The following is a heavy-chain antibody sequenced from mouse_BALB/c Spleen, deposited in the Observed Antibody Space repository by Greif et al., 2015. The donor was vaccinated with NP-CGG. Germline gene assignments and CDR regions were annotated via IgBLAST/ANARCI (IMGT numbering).Heavy chain of an antibody. CDR1: GFSLTSYG. CDR2: IWAGGST. D-gene: IGHD3-1*01. V-gene: IGHV2-9*02. CDR3: ARDRAFYAMDY. Sequence: VHLVESGHDLVAPSQSLSITCTVSGFSLTSYGVHWVRQPPGKGLEWLGVIWAGGSTNYNSALMSRLSISKDNSKSXVFLKMNSLQTDDTAMYYCARDRAFYAMDYWGQGTSVTVSS. J-gene: IGHJ4*01.